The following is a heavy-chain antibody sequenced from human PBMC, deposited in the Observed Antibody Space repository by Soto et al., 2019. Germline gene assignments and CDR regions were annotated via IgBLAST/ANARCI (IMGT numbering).Heavy chain of an antibody. CDR2: ISADNGNT. CDR1: GYTFTSYG. J-gene: IGHJ6*02. CDR3: ASGVEQWLRKGYYYYGMDV. Sequence: QVQLVQSGAEVKKPGASVKVSCKASGYTFTSYGISWVRQAPGQGLEWMGWISADNGNTNYAQKLQGRVTMTTDTSTSTAYMELRSLRSDDTAVYYCASGVEQWLRKGYYYYGMDVWGQGTTVTVSS. D-gene: IGHD6-19*01. V-gene: IGHV1-18*01.